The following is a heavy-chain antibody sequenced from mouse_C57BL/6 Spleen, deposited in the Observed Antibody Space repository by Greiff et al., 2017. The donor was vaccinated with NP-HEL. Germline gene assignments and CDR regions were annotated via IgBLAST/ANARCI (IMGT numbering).Heavy chain of an antibody. J-gene: IGHJ4*01. CDR3: ARFPYDYEGDYAMDY. CDR2: IYPGDGDT. D-gene: IGHD2-4*01. CDR1: GYAFSSSW. Sequence: QVQLQQSGPELVKPGASVKISCKASGYAFSSSWMNWVKQRPGKGLEWIGRIYPGDGDTNYNGKFKGKATLTADKSSSTAYMQLSSLTSEDSAVYFCARFPYDYEGDYAMDYWGQGTSVTVSS. V-gene: IGHV1-82*01.